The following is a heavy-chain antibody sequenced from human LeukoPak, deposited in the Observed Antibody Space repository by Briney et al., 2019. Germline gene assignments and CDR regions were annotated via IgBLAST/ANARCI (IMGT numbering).Heavy chain of an antibody. CDR1: GFTFSSYG. J-gene: IGHJ4*02. CDR2: ISGSGGNT. CDR3: AKVVSGYHFDY. D-gene: IGHD5-12*01. V-gene: IGHV3-23*01. Sequence: GGSLRLAWAASGFTFSSYGMSWVRRAPGKGPDWVSGISGSGGNTYYADSVKGRFTISRDNSQNTLYLQMNTLRAEDTAVYYCAKVVSGYHFDYWGQGTLVTVSS.